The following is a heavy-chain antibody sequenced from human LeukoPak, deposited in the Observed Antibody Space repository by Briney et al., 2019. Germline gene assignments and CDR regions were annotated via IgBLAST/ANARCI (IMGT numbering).Heavy chain of an antibody. CDR1: GGSFSGYY. J-gene: IGHJ4*02. CDR2: INHSGST. CDR3: ARGRRGVRGVIITDSRFDY. V-gene: IGHV4-34*01. D-gene: IGHD3-10*01. Sequence: SETLSLTCAVYGGSFSGYYWSWIRQPPGKGLEWIGEINHSGSTNYNPSLKSRATISVDTSKNQFSLKLSPVTAADTAVYYCARGRRGVRGVIITDSRFDYWGQGTLVTVSS.